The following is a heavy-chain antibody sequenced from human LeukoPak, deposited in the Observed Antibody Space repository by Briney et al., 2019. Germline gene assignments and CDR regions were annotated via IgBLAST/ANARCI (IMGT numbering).Heavy chain of an antibody. J-gene: IGHJ5*02. D-gene: IGHD1-26*01. CDR2: INPNGGGT. V-gene: IGHV1-2*02. Sequence: GASVRASCKASGYTFTDYDMHWVRRAPGQGLEYLGWINPNGGGTKYAQKFQGRVTMTRDTSVRTAYMEVSRLTSDDTAIYYCATMGAPNFDPCGQGTLVTVPS. CDR3: ATMGAPNFDP. CDR1: GYTFTDYD.